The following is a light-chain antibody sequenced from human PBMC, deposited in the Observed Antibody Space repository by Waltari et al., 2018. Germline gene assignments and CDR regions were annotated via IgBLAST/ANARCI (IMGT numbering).Light chain of an antibody. CDR3: QQYYGTPCT. CDR1: QSVLYSSNNKNY. CDR2: WAS. Sequence: DIVMTQSPDSLAVSLGERATINCKSSQSVLYSSNNKNYLAWYQQKPGQPPKLLIYWASTRESGVPDRFSGSGSGTDFTLTISSLQAEDVAVYYCQQYYGTPCTFGGGTK. J-gene: IGKJ4*01. V-gene: IGKV4-1*01.